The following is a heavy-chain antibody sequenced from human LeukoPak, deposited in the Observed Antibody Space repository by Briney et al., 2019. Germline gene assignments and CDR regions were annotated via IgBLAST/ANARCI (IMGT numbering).Heavy chain of an antibody. CDR3: AKDRGLRYFDWPLDY. CDR2: IYSGGST. V-gene: IGHV3-66*02. J-gene: IGHJ4*02. CDR1: GFTVSSNY. D-gene: IGHD3-9*01. Sequence: GGSLRLSCAASGFTVSSNYMSWVRQAPGKGLEWVSVIYSGGSTYYADSVKGRFTISRDNSKNTLYLQMNSLRAEDTAVYYCAKDRGLRYFDWPLDYWGQGTLVTVSS.